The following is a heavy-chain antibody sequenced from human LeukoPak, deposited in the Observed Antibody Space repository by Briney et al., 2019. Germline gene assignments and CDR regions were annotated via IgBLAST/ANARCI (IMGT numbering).Heavy chain of an antibody. J-gene: IGHJ4*02. CDR2: IIPIFGTA. V-gene: IGHV1-69*13. CDR3: ATPAGYCSSTSCFSFDY. CDR1: GGTFSSYA. D-gene: IGHD2-2*01. Sequence: ASVKVSCKASGGTFSSYAISWVRQAPGQGLEWMVGIIPIFGTANYAQKFQGRVTITADESTSTAYMELSSLRSEDTAVYYCATPAGYCSSTSCFSFDYWGQGTLVTVSS.